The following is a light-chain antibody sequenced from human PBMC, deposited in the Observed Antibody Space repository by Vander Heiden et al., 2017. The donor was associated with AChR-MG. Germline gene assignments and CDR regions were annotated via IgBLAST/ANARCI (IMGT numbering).Light chain of an antibody. V-gene: IGLV2-11*01. CDR3: CSDAGSYTLV. CDR2: DVS. Sequence: QSALTHPRPVSGSPRPSVTISGTGTSSDVGSYNYVAWYQQHPGKAHKLMIYDVSKRPSGVPDRFSGSKSGNTASLTISGLQAEDDADYYCCSDAGSYTLVFGGGTKLTVL. J-gene: IGLJ2*01. CDR1: SSDVGSYNY.